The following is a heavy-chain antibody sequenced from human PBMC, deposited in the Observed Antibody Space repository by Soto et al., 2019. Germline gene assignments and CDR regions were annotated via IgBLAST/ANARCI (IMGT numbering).Heavy chain of an antibody. CDR2: IIPIFGTA. J-gene: IGHJ6*02. V-gene: IGHV1-69*13. Sequence: SVKVSCKASGGTFSSYAISWVRQAPGQGLEWMGGIIPIFGTANYAQKFQGRVTITADESTSTAYMELSSLRSEDTAVYYCARGDSSSWYNYYYYYGMDVWGQGTTVTVSS. CDR3: ARGDSSSWYNYYYYYGMDV. CDR1: GGTFSSYA. D-gene: IGHD6-13*01.